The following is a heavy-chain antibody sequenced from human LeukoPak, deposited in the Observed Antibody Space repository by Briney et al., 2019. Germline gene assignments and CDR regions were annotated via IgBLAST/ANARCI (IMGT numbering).Heavy chain of an antibody. J-gene: IGHJ4*02. D-gene: IGHD3-9*01. CDR3: TTGGRRYFDWLNY. Sequence: GGSLRLSCAASGVTFSNARMSWGCHAPGEGLEWVGRIKSKTDGGTKDYAAPVRGRFTISRDDTKNTLYLQMNSLKTEDTAVYYCTTGGRRYFDWLNYWGQGTLVTVSS. CDR1: GVTFSNAR. V-gene: IGHV3-15*01. CDR2: IKSKTDGGTK.